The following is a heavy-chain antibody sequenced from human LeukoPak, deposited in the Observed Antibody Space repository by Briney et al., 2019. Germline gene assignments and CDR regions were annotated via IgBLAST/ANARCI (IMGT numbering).Heavy chain of an antibody. V-gene: IGHV3-21*01. CDR2: ITSGSSHI. Sequence: GGSLRLSCAASGFTFSSYNMNWVRQTPGQGLEWVSSITSGSSHIYYADSVKGRFTISRDNAKNSLYLQMNSLRAEDTAVYYCASLLAVTFYYMDVWGKGTTVTVSS. CDR1: GFTFSSYN. J-gene: IGHJ6*03. D-gene: IGHD4-23*01. CDR3: ASLLAVTFYYMDV.